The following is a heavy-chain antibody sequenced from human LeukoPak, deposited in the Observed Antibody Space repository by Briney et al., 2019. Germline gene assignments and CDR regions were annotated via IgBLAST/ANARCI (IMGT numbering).Heavy chain of an antibody. J-gene: IGHJ4*02. Sequence: PGGSLRLSCAASGFTFSNYAMSWVRQAPGKGLEWVSAISGSGTTTNYADSVKGRFIISRDNSKNTLSLQMNSLRAEDTAMYYCAKRIVGSPGYFDYWGQGTLVTVSS. CDR2: ISGSGTTT. D-gene: IGHD1-26*01. V-gene: IGHV3-23*01. CDR1: GFTFSNYA. CDR3: AKRIVGSPGYFDY.